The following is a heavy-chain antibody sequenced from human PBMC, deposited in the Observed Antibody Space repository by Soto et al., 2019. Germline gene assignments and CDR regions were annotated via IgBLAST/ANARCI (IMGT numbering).Heavy chain of an antibody. D-gene: IGHD3-22*01. CDR3: ARDVPGVYYYDSSGENWSDP. CDR2: ISAYNGNT. J-gene: IGHJ5*02. CDR1: GYTFTSYG. V-gene: IGHV1-18*01. Sequence: VSVKVSCKASGYTFTSYGISWVRQAPGQGHEWMGWISAYNGNTNYAQKLQGRVTMTTDTSTSTAYMELRSLRSDDTAVYYCARDVPGVYYYDSSGENWSDPWGQRTLVTGSS.